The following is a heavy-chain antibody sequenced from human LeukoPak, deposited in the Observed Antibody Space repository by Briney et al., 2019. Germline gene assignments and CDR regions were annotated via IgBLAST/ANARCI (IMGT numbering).Heavy chain of an antibody. D-gene: IGHD3-22*01. Sequence: GGSLRLSCAASGFTFSSYGMNWVRQAPGKGLEWVPYISSSSSTIYYADSVKGRFTISRDNAKNSLYLQMNSLRAEDTAVYYCARVGYDSSGYYPSPFDYWGQGTLVTVSS. J-gene: IGHJ4*02. V-gene: IGHV3-48*01. CDR2: ISSSSSTI. CDR1: GFTFSSYG. CDR3: ARVGYDSSGYYPSPFDY.